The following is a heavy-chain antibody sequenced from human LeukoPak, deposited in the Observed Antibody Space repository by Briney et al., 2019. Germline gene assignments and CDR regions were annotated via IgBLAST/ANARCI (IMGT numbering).Heavy chain of an antibody. Sequence: GGSLRLSCVVSGFTFSSYEMNWVRQAPGKGLEWVSFISSSSRIIHYADSVKGRSSISRDNAKNSMYLQMNSLRAEDTAVYYCVRGDSTGTNLDYWGQGALVTVSS. CDR1: GFTFSSYE. CDR3: VRGDSTGTNLDY. CDR2: ISSSSRII. V-gene: IGHV3-48*03. J-gene: IGHJ4*02. D-gene: IGHD1-1*01.